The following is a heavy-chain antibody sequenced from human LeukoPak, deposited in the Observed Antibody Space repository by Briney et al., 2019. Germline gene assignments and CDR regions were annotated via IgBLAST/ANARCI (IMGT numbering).Heavy chain of an antibody. CDR3: ARGLGSYSTTWYPPLRY. CDR2: MNPGSGDT. D-gene: IGHD2/OR15-2a*01. V-gene: IGHV1-8*01. Sequence: GASVKVSCTASGFTFTTHDINWVRQATGKGLEWMGWMNPGSGDTGYEPRFQGRVTMTRDTSINTAYMELSSLRSEDAAVYYCARGLGSYSTTWYPPLRYWGQGTLVTVSS. CDR1: GFTFTTHD. J-gene: IGHJ4*02.